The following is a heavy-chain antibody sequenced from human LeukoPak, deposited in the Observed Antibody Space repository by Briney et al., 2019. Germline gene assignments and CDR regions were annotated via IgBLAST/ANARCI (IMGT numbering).Heavy chain of an antibody. Sequence: PGGSLRLSCAASGFTFSSYSMNWVRQAPGKGLEWVSYISSSSSTIYYADSVKGRFTISRDNAKNSLYLQMNSLRAEDTAVYYCARGGVYDYIWGSFDYWGQGTLVTVSS. D-gene: IGHD3-16*01. CDR2: ISSSSSTI. V-gene: IGHV3-48*01. CDR1: GFTFSSYS. J-gene: IGHJ4*02. CDR3: ARGGVYDYIWGSFDY.